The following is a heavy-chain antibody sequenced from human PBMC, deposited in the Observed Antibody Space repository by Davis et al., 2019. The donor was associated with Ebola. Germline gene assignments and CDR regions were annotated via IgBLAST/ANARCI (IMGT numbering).Heavy chain of an antibody. Sequence: SETLSLTCTVSGGSITSYYWSWLRQSPGQGLDWIGYIYYTGSTTYNPSLKSRVTMSVDPSRRQFSLKLISVTAADTAVYFCARGFYFGNYVVSDFWGQGALVTVSS. V-gene: IGHV4-59*01. D-gene: IGHD4-11*01. CDR2: IYYTGST. J-gene: IGHJ4*02. CDR3: ARGFYFGNYVVSDF. CDR1: GGSITSYY.